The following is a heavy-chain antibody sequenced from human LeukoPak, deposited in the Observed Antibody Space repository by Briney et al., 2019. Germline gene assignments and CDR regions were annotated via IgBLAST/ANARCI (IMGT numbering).Heavy chain of an antibody. CDR2: INHSGST. V-gene: IGHV4-34*01. CDR1: GGSFSGYY. D-gene: IGHD3-3*01. J-gene: IGHJ4*02. CDR3: QSRFLEWLLDY. Sequence: KSSETLSLTCAVYGGSFSGYYWNWIRQPPGKGLEWIVEINHSGSTNYNPSLKSRVTISVDTSKNQFSLKLSSVTAADTAIYYCQSRFLEWLLDYWGQGTLVTVSS.